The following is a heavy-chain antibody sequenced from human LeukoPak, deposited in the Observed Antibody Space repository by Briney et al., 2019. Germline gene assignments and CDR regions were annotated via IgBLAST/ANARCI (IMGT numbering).Heavy chain of an antibody. CDR2: INWNGGST. D-gene: IGHD6-19*01. V-gene: IGHV3-20*04. Sequence: GGSLRLSCAASGFTFDDYGMSWVRQAPGKGLEWVSGINWNGGSTGYADSVKGRFTISRDNSKNTLHLQMNSLRVEDTAVYYCAKGRGSGWTYFHYWGQGTLVTVHS. CDR3: AKGRGSGWTYFHY. CDR1: GFTFDDYG. J-gene: IGHJ4*02.